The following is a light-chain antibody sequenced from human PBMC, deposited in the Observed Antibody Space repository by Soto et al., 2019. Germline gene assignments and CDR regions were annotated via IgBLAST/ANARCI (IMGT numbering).Light chain of an antibody. V-gene: IGKV1-39*01. J-gene: IGKJ2*01. CDR2: AAS. Sequence: DIQMTQAPPSLSAYVGDTVTITCRASQCISNYLHWYQQKPGKPPKVLIYAASGFLSGVPSRFSGSGSAPDFPLTPSSLQREDVATDFCQQSFCTPYTLSPGTRLEIK. CDR1: QCISNY. CDR3: QQSFCTPYT.